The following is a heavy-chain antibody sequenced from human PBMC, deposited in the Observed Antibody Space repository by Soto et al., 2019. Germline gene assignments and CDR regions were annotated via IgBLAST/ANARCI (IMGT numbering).Heavy chain of an antibody. J-gene: IGHJ4*02. CDR1: GGSFSGYY. Sequence: SETLSLTCAVYGGSFSGYYWSWIRQPPGKGLEWIGEINHSGSTNYNPSLKSRVTISIDTSKNQFSLKLSSVSAADTAVYYCARKYSSSWYDYWGQGALVTVSS. V-gene: IGHV4-34*01. CDR2: INHSGST. CDR3: ARKYSSSWYDY. D-gene: IGHD6-13*01.